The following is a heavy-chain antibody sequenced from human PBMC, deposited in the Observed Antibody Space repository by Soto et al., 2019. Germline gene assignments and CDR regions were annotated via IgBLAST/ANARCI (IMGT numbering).Heavy chain of an antibody. CDR2: ILSVSDGDRT. Sequence: EVQLVESGGGFVKPGGSLRLSCAASGITFSNSWMSWVRQPPGEGLEWVARILSVSDGDRTDYAAPVKGRFTISREDSENTLYLEMNSRRIEDTGVYYCSTYDYIRGNYRYRWAFWGQGTRVPFSS. CDR1: GITFSNSW. D-gene: IGHD3-16*02. CDR3: STYDYIRGNYRYRWAF. J-gene: IGHJ4*02. V-gene: IGHV3-15*01.